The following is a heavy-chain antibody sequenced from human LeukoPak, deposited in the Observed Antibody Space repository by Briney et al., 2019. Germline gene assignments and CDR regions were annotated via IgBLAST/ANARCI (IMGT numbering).Heavy chain of an antibody. CDR2: TSWNSGSI. V-gene: IGHV3-9*01. CDR3: AKDRSDILTGYYNY. Sequence: SLRLSCAASGFTFDDYAMHWVRPAPGKGLEWVSGTSWNSGSIGYADSVKGRFTISRDNAKNSLYLQMNSLRAEDTALYYCAKDRSDILTGYYNYWGQGTLVTVSS. D-gene: IGHD3-9*01. CDR1: GFTFDDYA. J-gene: IGHJ4*02.